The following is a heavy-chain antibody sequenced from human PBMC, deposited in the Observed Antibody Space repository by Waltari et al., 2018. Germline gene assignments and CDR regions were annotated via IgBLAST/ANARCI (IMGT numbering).Heavy chain of an antibody. Sequence: QVQLQESGPGLVKPSQTLSLTCTVSGGSISSGSYYWSWIRQPAGKGLEWIGRIYTSGSTNYNPSLKSRVTISVDTSKNQFSLKLSSVTAADTAVYYCARVEGYSSSWYSFYYYGMDVWGQGTTVTVSS. CDR3: ARVEGYSSSWYSFYYYGMDV. J-gene: IGHJ6*02. CDR1: GGSISSGSYY. CDR2: IYTSGST. V-gene: IGHV4-61*02. D-gene: IGHD6-13*01.